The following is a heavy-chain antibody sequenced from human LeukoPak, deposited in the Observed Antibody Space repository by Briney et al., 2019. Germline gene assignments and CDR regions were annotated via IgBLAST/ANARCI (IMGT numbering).Heavy chain of an antibody. CDR3: ARGRWLPNAFDI. CDR2: IYYSGRT. J-gene: IGHJ3*02. Sequence: SEALSLTCTVSGDSINSYYWNWIREPPGKGLEWIGYIYYSGRTDYNPSLKSRVTISVDTSKHQFSMKLKSVTAADTAVYFCARGRWLPNAFDIWGQGTMVTVFS. D-gene: IGHD5-24*01. V-gene: IGHV4-59*01. CDR1: GDSINSYY.